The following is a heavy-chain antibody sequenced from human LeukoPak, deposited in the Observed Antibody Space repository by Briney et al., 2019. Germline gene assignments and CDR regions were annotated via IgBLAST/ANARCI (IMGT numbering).Heavy chain of an antibody. J-gene: IGHJ6*03. CDR2: VYPGDSDT. Sequence: GESLKISCKGSGYSFTSYWIGWVRQMPGKGLEWMGIVYPGDSDTRYSPAFQGQVTISVDKSISTAFLQWSSLKPSDTAMYYCARHRNEGYYFYMAVWGKGTTVTVSS. D-gene: IGHD1-1*01. V-gene: IGHV5-51*01. CDR1: GYSFTSYW. CDR3: ARHRNEGYYFYMAV.